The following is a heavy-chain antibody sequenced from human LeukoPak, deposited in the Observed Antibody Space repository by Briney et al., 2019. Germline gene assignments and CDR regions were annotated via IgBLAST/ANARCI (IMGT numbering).Heavy chain of an antibody. CDR3: ARGRTWIQSWVDHNYLNS. D-gene: IGHD5-18*01. V-gene: IGHV4-39*01. Sequence: SETLTLMCTASGGPISSSSYFWGWIRQPPGKGLEWIGSIYYSGSTYYNPSLRSRVTISVDTSKNQFSLKLSSVAAADTAVYYCARGRTWIQSWVDHNYLNSGGRESLVTVSS. CDR1: GGPISSSSYF. CDR2: IYYSGST. J-gene: IGHJ4*02.